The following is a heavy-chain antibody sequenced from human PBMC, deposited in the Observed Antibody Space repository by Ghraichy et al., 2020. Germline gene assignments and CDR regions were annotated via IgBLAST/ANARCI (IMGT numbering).Heavy chain of an antibody. Sequence: SETLSLTCAVYGGSFSGYYWSWIRQPPGKGLEWIGEINHSGSTNYNPSLKSRVTISVDTSKNQFSLKLSSVTAADTAVYYCARSGYSYGHGLFDYWGQGTLVTVSS. CDR3: ARSGYSYGHGLFDY. V-gene: IGHV4-34*01. CDR2: INHSGST. J-gene: IGHJ4*02. CDR1: GGSFSGYY. D-gene: IGHD5-18*01.